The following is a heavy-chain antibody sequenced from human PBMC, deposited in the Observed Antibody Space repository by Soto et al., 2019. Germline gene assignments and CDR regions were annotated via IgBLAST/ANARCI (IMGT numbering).Heavy chain of an antibody. CDR3: AKGKGGSGWYWSFDY. CDR2: ISWNSGSI. D-gene: IGHD6-19*01. J-gene: IGHJ4*02. CDR1: GFTFDDYA. V-gene: IGHV3-9*01. Sequence: EVQLVESGGGLVQPGRSLRLSCAASGFTFDDYAMHWVRQAPGKGLEWVSGISWNSGSIGYADSVKGRFTSSRDNSKNSLYLQMNSLGAEDTALYYCAKGKGGSGWYWSFDYWGQGTLVTVSS.